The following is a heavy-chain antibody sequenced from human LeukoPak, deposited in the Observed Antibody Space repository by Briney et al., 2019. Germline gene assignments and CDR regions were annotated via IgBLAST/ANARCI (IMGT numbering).Heavy chain of an antibody. D-gene: IGHD4-17*01. Sequence: SVKVSCKASGGTFSSYAISWVRQAPGQGLEWMGRIIPILGIANYAQKFQGRVTITADKSTSTAYMELSSLRSEDTAVYYCARTITVTPTHRARYYFDYWGQGTLVTVSS. J-gene: IGHJ4*02. V-gene: IGHV1-69*04. CDR1: GGTFSSYA. CDR3: ARTITVTPTHRARYYFDY. CDR2: IIPILGIA.